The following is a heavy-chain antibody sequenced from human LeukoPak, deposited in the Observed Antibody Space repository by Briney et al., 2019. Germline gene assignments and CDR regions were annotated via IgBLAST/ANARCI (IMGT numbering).Heavy chain of an antibody. V-gene: IGHV4-30-2*01. J-gene: IGHJ3*02. CDR3: ASSGYSYGHGAFDI. Sequence: PSQTLSLTCAVSGGSISSGGYSWSWIRQPPGKGLEWIGYIYHSGSTYYNPSLKSRVTISVDRSKNQFSLKLSSVTAADTAVYYCASSGYSYGHGAFDIWGQGTMVTVSS. CDR1: GGSISSGGYS. D-gene: IGHD5-18*01. CDR2: IYHSGST.